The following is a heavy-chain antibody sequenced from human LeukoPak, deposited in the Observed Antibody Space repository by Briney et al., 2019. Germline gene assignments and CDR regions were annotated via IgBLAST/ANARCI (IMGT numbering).Heavy chain of an antibody. J-gene: IGHJ4*02. CDR1: GYTFTNYL. V-gene: IGHV1-46*01. Sequence: ASVKVSCKASGYTFTNYLLHWVRQAPGQGLEWVGRIAPSVDTTNYAQKLRDRVTMTRDTSTSTVYMELSSLRSEDTAVYHCVREESGGYFDYWGQGTLVTVSS. CDR2: IAPSVDTT. D-gene: IGHD2-8*02. CDR3: VREESGGYFDY.